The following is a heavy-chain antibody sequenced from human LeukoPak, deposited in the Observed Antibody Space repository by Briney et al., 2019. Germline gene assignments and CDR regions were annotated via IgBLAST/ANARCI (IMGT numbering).Heavy chain of an antibody. J-gene: IGHJ6*04. CDR2: ISSSSSYI. CDR3: ARVRYDYYYGMDV. V-gene: IGHV3-21*01. CDR1: GFTFSTYS. Sequence: GGSLRLSCAASGFTFSTYSMNWVRQAPGKGLEWVSSISSSSSYIYYADSVKGRFTISRDSAKNSLYLQMNSLRAEDTAVYYCARVRYDYYYGMDVWGKGTTVTVSS.